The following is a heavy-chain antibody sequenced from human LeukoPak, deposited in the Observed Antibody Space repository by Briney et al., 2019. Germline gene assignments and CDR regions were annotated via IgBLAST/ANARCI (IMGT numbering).Heavy chain of an antibody. V-gene: IGHV1-2*07. J-gene: IGHJ4*02. CDR2: INPNSGGT. CDR3: ARVPIVGATWHY. CDR1: GYIFTGYY. Sequence: ASVKVSCKASGYIFTGYYMHWVRQAPGQGLEWMGWINPNSGGTNYAHKFQGRVTMTRDTSISTAYMELSRLRSDDTAVYYCARVPIVGATWHYWGQGTLVTVSS. D-gene: IGHD1-26*01.